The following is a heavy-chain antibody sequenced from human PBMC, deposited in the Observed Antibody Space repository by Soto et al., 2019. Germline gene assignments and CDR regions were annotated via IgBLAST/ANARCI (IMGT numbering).Heavy chain of an antibody. Sequence: QVQLVQSGAEVKKPGASVKVSCKASGYTFTSYDINWVRQATGQGLEWMGWMNPNSGNTGYAQKFQGRVTMTRNTSISTAYMELSSLRSEDTAVYYCARDSPIYYDSSGYLTGAFDIWGQGTMVTVSS. CDR3: ARDSPIYYDSSGYLTGAFDI. J-gene: IGHJ3*02. D-gene: IGHD3-22*01. CDR1: GYTFTSYD. CDR2: MNPNSGNT. V-gene: IGHV1-8*01.